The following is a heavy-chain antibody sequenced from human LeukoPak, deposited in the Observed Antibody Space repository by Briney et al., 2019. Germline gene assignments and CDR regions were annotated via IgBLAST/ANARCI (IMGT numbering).Heavy chain of an antibody. Sequence: PGGSLRLSCAASGFTFSTYAMSWVRQAPGKGLEWVSAISGADGGTFYADSVKGRFTISRDNSKNTLYLQMDSLRAEDTAVYYCAKMEDGYYYGMDVWGQGTTVTVSS. CDR3: AKMEDGYYYGMDV. CDR1: GFTFSTYA. V-gene: IGHV3-23*01. CDR2: ISGADGGT. D-gene: IGHD3-3*01. J-gene: IGHJ6*02.